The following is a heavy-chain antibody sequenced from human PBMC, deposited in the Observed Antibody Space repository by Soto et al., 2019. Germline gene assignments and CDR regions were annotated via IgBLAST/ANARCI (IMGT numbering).Heavy chain of an antibody. CDR3: TRPIGPYSGSYYANDY. J-gene: IGHJ4*02. V-gene: IGHV3-73*01. CDR2: IRSKANSYAT. Sequence: GGSLRLSCAASGFTFSGSAMHWVRQASGKGLEWVGRIRSKANSYATAYAASVKGRFTISRDDSKNTAYLQMNSLKTEDTAVYYCTRPIGPYSGSYYANDYWGQGTLVTVSS. CDR1: GFTFSGSA. D-gene: IGHD1-26*01.